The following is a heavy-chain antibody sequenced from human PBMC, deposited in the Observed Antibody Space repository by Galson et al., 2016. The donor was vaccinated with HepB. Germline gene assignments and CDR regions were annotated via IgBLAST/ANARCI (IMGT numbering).Heavy chain of an antibody. CDR1: GFTFSDNY. J-gene: IGHJ6*02. V-gene: IGHV3-11*06. Sequence: SLRLSCAASGFTFSDNYMSWIRQAPGKGLGWVSSISSSSSYIYYADSVKGRFTISRDNAKNSLYLQMNSLRAEDTAVYYCARDLKQREDHSDRYYYCGMDVWGQGTTVTVSS. CDR3: ARDLKQREDHSDRYYYCGMDV. D-gene: IGHD3-9*01. CDR2: ISSSSSYI.